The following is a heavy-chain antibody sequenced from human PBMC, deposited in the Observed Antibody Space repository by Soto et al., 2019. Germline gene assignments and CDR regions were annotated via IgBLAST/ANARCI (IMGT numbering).Heavy chain of an antibody. CDR2: IYYSGST. CDR3: AREDGSGYKFFDY. D-gene: IGHD3-22*01. CDR1: GGSFSDYY. V-gene: IGHV4-59*01. Sequence: PSETLSLTCAVYGGSFSDYYWSWIRQPPGKGLEWIGYIYYSGSTSYNPSLRSRLTISLDTSKNQFSLRLTSVTAADTAVYYCAREDGSGYKFFDYWGQGTLVTVSS. J-gene: IGHJ4*02.